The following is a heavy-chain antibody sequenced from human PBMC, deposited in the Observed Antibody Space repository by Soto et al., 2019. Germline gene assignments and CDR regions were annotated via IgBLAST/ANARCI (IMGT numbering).Heavy chain of an antibody. CDR3: ARVTGLFWYLDL. V-gene: IGHV4-59*02. CDR1: GDSVSNYF. J-gene: IGHJ2*01. CDR2: IYYSGTT. Sequence: SETLSLTCHVSGDSVSNYFWSWIRQPPGKGLEWIGYIYYSGTTIYNPSLKSRVTISEDTSKNQLSLKLSSVTAADTAVYFCARVTGLFWYLDLWGRGTLVTVSS. D-gene: IGHD7-27*01.